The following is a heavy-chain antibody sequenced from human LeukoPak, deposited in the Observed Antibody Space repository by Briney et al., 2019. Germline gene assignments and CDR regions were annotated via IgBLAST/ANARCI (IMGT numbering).Heavy chain of an antibody. CDR3: ANGPRSGYDLYYFDY. Sequence: GGSLRLSCAASGFTFSSYGMHWVRQAPGKGLEWVAFIRYDGSNKYYADSVKGRFTISRDNSKNTLYLQMNSLRAEDTAVYYCANGPRSGYDLYYFDYWGQGTLVTVSS. CDR1: GFTFSSYG. J-gene: IGHJ4*02. V-gene: IGHV3-30*02. CDR2: IRYDGSNK. D-gene: IGHD3-22*01.